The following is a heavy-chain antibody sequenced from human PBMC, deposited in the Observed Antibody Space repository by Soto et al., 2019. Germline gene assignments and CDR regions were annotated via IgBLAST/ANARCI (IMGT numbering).Heavy chain of an antibody. D-gene: IGHD3-3*01. CDR1: GYSFTSYW. CDR2: IDPSDSYT. J-gene: IGHJ3*02. CDR3: ARQTYYDFWSGLYPDAFDI. V-gene: IGHV5-10-1*01. Sequence: GESLKISCKCSGYSFTSYWISWVRQMPGKGLEWMGRIDPSDSYTNYSPSFQGHVTISADKSISTAHLQWSSLKASDTAMYYCARQTYYDFWSGLYPDAFDIWGQGTMVTVSS.